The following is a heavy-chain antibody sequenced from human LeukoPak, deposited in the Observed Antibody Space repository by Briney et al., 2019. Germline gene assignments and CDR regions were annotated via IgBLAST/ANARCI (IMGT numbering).Heavy chain of an antibody. Sequence: ASVKISCKVSGYTFTDYYMHWVQQAPGKGLEWMGLVDPEDGETIYAEKFQGRVTITADTSTDTAYMELSGLRSEDTAVYYCATNCGGDLYYFDYWGQGTLVTVSS. V-gene: IGHV1-69-2*01. CDR3: ATNCGGDLYYFDY. CDR2: VDPEDGET. J-gene: IGHJ4*02. CDR1: GYTFTDYY. D-gene: IGHD2-21*02.